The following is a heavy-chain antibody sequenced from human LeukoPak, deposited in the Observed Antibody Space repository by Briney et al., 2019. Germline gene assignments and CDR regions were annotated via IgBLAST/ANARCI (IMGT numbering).Heavy chain of an antibody. D-gene: IGHD3-10*01. CDR1: GYTFTSYY. Sequence: GASVKVSRKASGYTFTSYYMHWVRQAPGQGLEWMGIINPSGGSTSYAQKFQGRVTMTRDMSTSTVYMELSSLRSEDTAVYYCATHFEGSDNWFDPWGQGTLVTVSS. CDR2: INPSGGST. J-gene: IGHJ5*02. CDR3: ATHFEGSDNWFDP. V-gene: IGHV1-46*01.